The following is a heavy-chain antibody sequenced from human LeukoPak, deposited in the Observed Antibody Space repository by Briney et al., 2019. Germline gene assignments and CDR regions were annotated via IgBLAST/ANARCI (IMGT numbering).Heavy chain of an antibody. D-gene: IGHD1-1*01. CDR3: AEGTTG. Sequence: GGSLRLSCATSGFTFSRHWKSWVRQAPGKGLEWVANINQDGSGKYYVDSVKGRFTISRDNAKNSLYLQMNSLRSEDTAIYYCAEGTTGWGQGTLVTVSS. V-gene: IGHV3-7*01. CDR1: GFTFSRHW. J-gene: IGHJ1*01. CDR2: INQDGSGK.